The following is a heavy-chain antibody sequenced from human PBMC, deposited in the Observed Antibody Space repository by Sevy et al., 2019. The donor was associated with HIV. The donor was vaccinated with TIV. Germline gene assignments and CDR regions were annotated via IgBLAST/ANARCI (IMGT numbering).Heavy chain of an antibody. CDR1: GFTFSSYW. CDR3: ARELSLIAVAGTDY. V-gene: IGHV3-7*01. CDR2: IKQSGSGK. Sequence: GGSLRLSCAASGFTFSSYWMSWVRQAPGKGLEWVANIKQSGSGKYYVDLVKGRFTISRDNAKNYLYLQMNSLRAEDTAVYYCARELSLIAVAGTDYWGQGTLVTVSS. J-gene: IGHJ4*02. D-gene: IGHD6-19*01.